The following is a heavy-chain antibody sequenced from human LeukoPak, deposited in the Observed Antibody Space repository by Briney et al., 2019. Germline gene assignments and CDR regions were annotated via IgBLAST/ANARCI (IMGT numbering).Heavy chain of an antibody. Sequence: GGSLRLSCAASGFTFSNYYMSWLRQAPGKGLEWVSYISSSGTTMYYADSVKGRFIISRDNAKNSLFLQMNSLRAEDTAVYYCARGDYDKYGMDVWGQGTTVTVSS. V-gene: IGHV3-11*01. CDR3: ARGDYDKYGMDV. CDR1: GFTFSNYY. CDR2: ISSSGTTM. J-gene: IGHJ6*02.